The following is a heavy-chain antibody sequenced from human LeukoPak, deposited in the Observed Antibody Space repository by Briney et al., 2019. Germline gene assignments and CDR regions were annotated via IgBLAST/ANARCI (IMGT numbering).Heavy chain of an antibody. V-gene: IGHV4-59*12. CDR3: ARASAAAAGDFDY. CDR1: GGSISSYY. D-gene: IGHD6-13*01. Sequence: SETLSLTCTVSGGSISSYYWSWIRQPPGKGLEWVGYIYYSGSTNYNPSLKSRVTISVDTSKNQFSPKLSSVTAADTAVYYCARASAAAAGDFDYWGQGTLVTVSS. CDR2: IYYSGST. J-gene: IGHJ4*02.